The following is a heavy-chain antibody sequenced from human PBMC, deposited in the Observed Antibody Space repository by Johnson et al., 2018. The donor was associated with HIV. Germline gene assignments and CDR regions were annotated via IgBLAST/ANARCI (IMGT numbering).Heavy chain of an antibody. CDR1: GFTFDDYA. CDR2: INWNGGSK. CDR3: VRDYGRGSRSGNWQQLATDAFDI. V-gene: IGHV3-20*04. D-gene: IGHD6-13*01. J-gene: IGHJ3*02. Sequence: VQLVESGGGVVRPGRSLRLSCAASGFTFDDYAMHWVRQAPKKGLEWVSGINWNGGSKGYADSVKGRFTISRDNAKNSLYLQMNSLRAADTAFYYCVRDYGRGSRSGNWQQLATDAFDIWGQGTMVTVSS.